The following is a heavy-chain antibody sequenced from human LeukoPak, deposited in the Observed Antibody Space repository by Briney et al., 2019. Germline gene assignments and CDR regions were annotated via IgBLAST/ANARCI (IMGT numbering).Heavy chain of an antibody. J-gene: IGHJ6*03. CDR2: IKQDGSEK. V-gene: IGHV3-7*01. CDR3: ATAPDIVVVPAALSGSYFMDV. Sequence: PGGSLRLSCAASGFTFSSYWMSWVRQAPGKGREGVANIKQDGSEKYYVDSVKGRFTISRDNAKNSLYLQMNSLRAEDTAVYYCATAPDIVVVPAALSGSYFMDVWGKGTTVTVSS. CDR1: GFTFSSYW. D-gene: IGHD2-2*01.